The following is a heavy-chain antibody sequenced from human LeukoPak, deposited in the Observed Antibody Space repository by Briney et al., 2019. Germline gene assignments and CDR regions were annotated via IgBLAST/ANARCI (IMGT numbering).Heavy chain of an antibody. V-gene: IGHV1-2*02. CDR3: ARRRYYGSGNYGMDV. CDR1: GYTFTGYY. D-gene: IGHD3-10*01. CDR2: INPNSGGT. J-gene: IGHJ6*02. Sequence: ASVKVSCKASGYTFTGYYMHWVRQAPGQGLEWMEWINPNSGGTNYQGRVTMTRDTSISTAYMELSRLRSDDTAVYYCARRRYYGSGNYGMDVWGQGTTVTVSS.